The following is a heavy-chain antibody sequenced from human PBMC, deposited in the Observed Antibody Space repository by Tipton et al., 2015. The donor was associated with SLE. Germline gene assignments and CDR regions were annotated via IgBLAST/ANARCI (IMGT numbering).Heavy chain of an antibody. Sequence: SLRLSCTVSGDSITSITRTNWWSWVRQPPGKGLEWIGEIFHSGSTNYRPSLKSRVIISVDKSKNQLFLNLISVTAADTALYYCARLISAYDCNFDYWGQGTLVTVSS. CDR2: IFHSGST. D-gene: IGHD5-12*01. CDR1: GDSITSITRTNW. V-gene: IGHV4-4*02. J-gene: IGHJ4*02. CDR3: ARLISAYDCNFDY.